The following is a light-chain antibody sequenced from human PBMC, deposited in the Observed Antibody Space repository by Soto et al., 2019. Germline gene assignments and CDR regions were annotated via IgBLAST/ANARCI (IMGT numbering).Light chain of an antibody. Sequence: ELVMTQSPATLSVSPGERATLSCRASQSVSSDLAWYHQKPGQTPRLLIYGASTRATGIPARFSGSGSGTESTLTINSLQSEDFAVYYCQQYNTWPRTFGQGTKVDI. V-gene: IGKV3-15*01. CDR1: QSVSSD. CDR2: GAS. CDR3: QQYNTWPRT. J-gene: IGKJ1*01.